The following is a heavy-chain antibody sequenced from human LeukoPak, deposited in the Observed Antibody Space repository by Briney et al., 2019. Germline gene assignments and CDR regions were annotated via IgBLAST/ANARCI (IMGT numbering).Heavy chain of an antibody. CDR3: ARGPSATADYDFWSGYADEYGMDV. D-gene: IGHD3-3*01. CDR2: IYYSGST. J-gene: IGHJ6*02. CDR1: GGSISSYY. Sequence: PSETLSLTCTVSGGSISSYYWSWIRQPPGKGLEWIGYIYYSGSTNYNPSLKSRVTISVDTSKNQFSLKLSSVTAADTAVYYCARGPSATADYDFWSGYADEYGMDVWGQGTTVTVSS. V-gene: IGHV4-59*01.